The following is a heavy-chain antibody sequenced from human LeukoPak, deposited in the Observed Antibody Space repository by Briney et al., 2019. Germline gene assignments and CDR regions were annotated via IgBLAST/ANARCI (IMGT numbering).Heavy chain of an antibody. Sequence: SETLSLTCAVYGGSFSGYYWSWIRQPPGKGLEWIGEINHSGSTNYNPSLKSRVTISVDTSKNQFSLKLSSVTAADTAVNYCARGVRGYYDSSGYYSYYYYYYMDVWGNGTTVTVSS. CDR2: INHSGST. CDR3: ARGVRGYYDSSGYYSYYYYYYMDV. J-gene: IGHJ6*03. D-gene: IGHD3-22*01. CDR1: GGSFSGYY. V-gene: IGHV4-34*01.